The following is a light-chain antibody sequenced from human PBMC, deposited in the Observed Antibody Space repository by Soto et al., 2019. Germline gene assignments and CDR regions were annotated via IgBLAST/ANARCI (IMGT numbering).Light chain of an antibody. CDR1: STDVGSYNL. V-gene: IGLV2-23*01. Sequence: QSALTQPASVSGSPGQSLTISCTGTSTDVGSYNLVSWDQQLPDQGPKLLIYEGTKRPSGISSRFVGSKSGNTASLTISGLQAADEAYYFCCSYAGRNTVLFGGGTKVTVL. CDR3: CSYAGRNTVL. CDR2: EGT. J-gene: IGLJ2*01.